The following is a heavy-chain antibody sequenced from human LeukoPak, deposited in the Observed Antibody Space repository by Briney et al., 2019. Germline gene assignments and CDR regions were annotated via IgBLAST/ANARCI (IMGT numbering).Heavy chain of an antibody. Sequence: SETLSLTCAVYGGSFSGYYWSWIRQPPGKGLEWIGEINHSGSTNYNPSLKSRVTISVDTSKNQFFLKLSSVTAADTAVYYCARGHVSGYYYGSRRYYRQRPFDYWGQGTLVTVSS. CDR3: ARGHVSGYYYGSRRYYRQRPFDY. CDR2: INHSGST. J-gene: IGHJ4*02. D-gene: IGHD3-10*01. CDR1: GGSFSGYY. V-gene: IGHV4-34*01.